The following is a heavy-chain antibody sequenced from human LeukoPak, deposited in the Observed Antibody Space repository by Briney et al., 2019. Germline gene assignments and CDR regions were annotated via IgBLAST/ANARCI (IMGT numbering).Heavy chain of an antibody. Sequence: ASVKVSCKASGYTFTSYGISWVRQAPGQGLEWMGWISAYNGNTNYAQKLQGRVTMTTDTSTSTAYMELRSLGSDDTAVYYCAREVGGCTNGVCYTPFSYYYYYGMDVWGQGTTVTVSS. D-gene: IGHD2-8*01. CDR2: ISAYNGNT. J-gene: IGHJ6*02. CDR3: AREVGGCTNGVCYTPFSYYYYYGMDV. CDR1: GYTFTSYG. V-gene: IGHV1-18*01.